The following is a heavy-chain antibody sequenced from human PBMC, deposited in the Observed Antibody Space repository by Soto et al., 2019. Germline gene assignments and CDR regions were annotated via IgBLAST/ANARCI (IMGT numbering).Heavy chain of an antibody. D-gene: IGHD2-15*01. V-gene: IGHV3-21*01. CDR2: ISSSSSYI. CDR1: GFTFSSYS. J-gene: IGHJ6*03. CDR3: ARAQGGYCSAGSCYSQLEIGYYYYYMDV. Sequence: EVQLVESGGGLVKPGGSLRLSCAASGFTFSSYSMNWVRQAPGKGLEWVSSISSSSSYIYYADSVKGRFTISRDNAKNSLYLKMNSLRAEDTAVYYCARAQGGYCSAGSCYSQLEIGYYYYYMDVWGKGNTVTVSS.